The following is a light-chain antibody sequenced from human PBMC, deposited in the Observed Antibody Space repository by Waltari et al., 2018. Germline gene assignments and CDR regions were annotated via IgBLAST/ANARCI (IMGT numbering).Light chain of an antibody. Sequence: DIVMTQSPDSLAAALGERATINCKSSPSLLSTSNNKNYITWYHQKPGQPPKLLIYWASDRQSGVPGRFSGSGSGTDFTLTITSLQAEDVAVYYCQQYYSIPRTFGQGTRLEI. J-gene: IGKJ5*01. V-gene: IGKV4-1*01. CDR1: PSLLSTSNNKNY. CDR2: WAS. CDR3: QQYYSIPRT.